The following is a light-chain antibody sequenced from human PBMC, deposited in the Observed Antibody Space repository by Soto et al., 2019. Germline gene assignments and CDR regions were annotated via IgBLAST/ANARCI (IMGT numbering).Light chain of an antibody. J-gene: IGKJ5*01. V-gene: IGKV3-11*01. CDR2: DAS. CDR1: QSVSSY. Sequence: EIVLTQSPATLSLSPGERATLSCRASQSVSSYLAWYQQKRGQAPRLLIYDASNRATGIPARFSGSGSGTEFTLTISSLEPEDFAVYYCQQRRNWPPGSPFGQGTRLEIK. CDR3: QQRRNWPPGSP.